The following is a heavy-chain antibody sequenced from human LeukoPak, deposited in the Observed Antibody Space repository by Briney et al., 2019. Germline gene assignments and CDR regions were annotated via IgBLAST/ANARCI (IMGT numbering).Heavy chain of an antibody. CDR3: AHRDYDILTGYYKNNWFDP. CDR1: GFSLSTSGVG. Sequence: SGPTLVNPTQTLRLTCTFSGFSLSTSGVGVGWIRQPPGKALEWLALIYWDDDKRYSPSLKSRLTITKDTSKNQVVLTMTNMDPVDTATYYCAHRDYDILTGYYKNNWFDPWGQGTLVTVSS. V-gene: IGHV2-5*02. CDR2: IYWDDDK. J-gene: IGHJ5*02. D-gene: IGHD3-9*01.